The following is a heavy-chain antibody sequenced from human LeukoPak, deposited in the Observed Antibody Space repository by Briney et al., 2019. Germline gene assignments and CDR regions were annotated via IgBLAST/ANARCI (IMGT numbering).Heavy chain of an antibody. J-gene: IGHJ4*02. Sequence: SETLSLTCTVSGGSISSDHWNWIRQPAGKGLEWIGRIYTSGSTNYNPSLKSRVTMSADTSKNQFSLNLSSVTAADTAVYYCAREEAARPGFDYWGQGTLVTVSS. CDR3: AREEAARPGFDY. D-gene: IGHD6-6*01. V-gene: IGHV4-4*07. CDR1: GGSISSDH. CDR2: IYTSGST.